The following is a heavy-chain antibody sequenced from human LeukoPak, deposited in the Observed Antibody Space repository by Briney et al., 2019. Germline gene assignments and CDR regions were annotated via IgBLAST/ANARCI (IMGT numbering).Heavy chain of an antibody. V-gene: IGHV3-74*01. Sequence: GGSLRLSCAASGFTLSSYWMHWVRQAPGRGLVWVSRIYADGGRTNYADSVKGRFTISRDNSKNTLYLQMNSLRAEDTAVYYCAKDRDLWFGDHKGDYWGQGTLVTVSS. CDR2: IYADGGRT. J-gene: IGHJ4*02. CDR1: GFTLSSYW. D-gene: IGHD3-10*01. CDR3: AKDRDLWFGDHKGDY.